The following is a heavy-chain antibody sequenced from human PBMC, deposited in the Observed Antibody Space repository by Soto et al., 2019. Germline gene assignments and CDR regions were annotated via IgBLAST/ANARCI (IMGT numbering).Heavy chain of an antibody. CDR3: ARQTTYSSSWYDY. J-gene: IGHJ5*01. V-gene: IGHV4-4*07. D-gene: IGHD6-13*01. CDR1: GGSISNYY. CDR2: IYTSGST. Sequence: SAAMSHTCTVSGGSISNYYWTWIRQPAGKGLEWIGRIYTSGSTNYNPSLKSRVTMSVDTSKNQFSLKLSSVTAADTALYYCARQTTYSSSWYDYWGHGTL.